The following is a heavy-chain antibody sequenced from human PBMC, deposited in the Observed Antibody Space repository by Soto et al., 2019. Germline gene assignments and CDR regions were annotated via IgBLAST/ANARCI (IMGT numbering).Heavy chain of an antibody. CDR2: INPYTGNT. D-gene: IGHD6-25*01. CDR3: ARRKERSGPHYFDS. V-gene: IGHV1-8*01. Sequence: QVQLVQSGAEVKKPGASVKVSCQASGYTFTSCDIHWVRQATGQGLEWVGWINPYTGNTGYAQKFKGRVTMTRNTSINTAYMELSSLTFEDTAVYYCARRKERSGPHYFDSCGQGALVTVSA. J-gene: IGHJ4*02. CDR1: GYTFTSCD.